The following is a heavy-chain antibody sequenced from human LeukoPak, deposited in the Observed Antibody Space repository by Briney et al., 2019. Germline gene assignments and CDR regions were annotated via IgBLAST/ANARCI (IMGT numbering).Heavy chain of an antibody. CDR1: GYTFTSYG. CDR3: ARERMGPYSSSWYGAFDI. V-gene: IGHV1-18*01. D-gene: IGHD6-13*01. Sequence: ASVKVSCKASGYTFTSYGISWVRQAPGQGLEWMGWISAYNGNTNYAQKLQGRVTMTTDTSTSTAYMELRSLSSDDTAVYYCARERMGPYSSSWYGAFDIWGQGTMVTVSS. CDR2: ISAYNGNT. J-gene: IGHJ3*02.